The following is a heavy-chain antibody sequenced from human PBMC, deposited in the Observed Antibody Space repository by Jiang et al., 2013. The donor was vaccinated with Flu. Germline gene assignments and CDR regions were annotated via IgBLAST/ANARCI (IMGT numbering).Heavy chain of an antibody. J-gene: IGHJ4*02. V-gene: IGHV1-3*01. D-gene: IGHD1-26*01. Sequence: FTGYAMHWVRQAPGQGLEWMGWISGGNGDTRYSLKFRGRVTFTADTSATTAYMELRGLTSEDTAVYYCAREPWGGACDYWGQGTLVTVSS. CDR3: AREPWGGACDY. CDR1: FTGYA. CDR2: ISGGNGDT.